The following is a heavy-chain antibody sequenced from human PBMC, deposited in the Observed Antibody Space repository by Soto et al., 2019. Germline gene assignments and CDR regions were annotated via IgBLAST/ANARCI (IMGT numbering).Heavy chain of an antibody. Sequence: SETLSLTCIVSGGSISSYYWSWIRQPPGKGLEWIGYIYYSGSTNYYPSLKSRVTISVDTSKNQFSLKLSSVTAADTAVYYCARDWYGDDAFDIWGQGTMVTVSS. CDR1: GGSISSYY. CDR2: IYYSGST. D-gene: IGHD4-17*01. J-gene: IGHJ3*02. CDR3: ARDWYGDDAFDI. V-gene: IGHV4-59*01.